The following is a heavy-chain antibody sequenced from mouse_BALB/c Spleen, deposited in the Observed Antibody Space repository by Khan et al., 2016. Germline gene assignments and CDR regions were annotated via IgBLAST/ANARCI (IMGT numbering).Heavy chain of an antibody. CDR2: ISYSGTT. J-gene: IGHJ4*01. CDR1: GYSITSDYA. CDR3: ARWLDAMDY. D-gene: IGHD2-2*01. V-gene: IGHV3-2*02. Sequence: EVQLQESGPGLVKPSQSLSLTCTVTGYSITSDYAWNWIRQFPGNKLEWMGYISYSGTTTYNPSLKSRISITRDTSKNQFFLQLNSVTTEDTATYCCARWLDAMDYWGQGTSVTASS.